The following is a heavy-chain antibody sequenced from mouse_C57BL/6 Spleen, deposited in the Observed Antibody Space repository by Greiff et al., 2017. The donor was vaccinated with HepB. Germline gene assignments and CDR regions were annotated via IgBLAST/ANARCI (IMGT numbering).Heavy chain of an antibody. D-gene: IGHD3-3*01. Sequence: EVMLVESEGGLVQPGSSMKLSCTASGFTFSDYYMAWVRQVPEKGLEWVANINYDGSSTYYLDSLKSRFIISRDNAKNILYLQMSSLKSEDTATYYCARDREFAYWGQGTLVTVSA. CDR3: ARDREFAY. CDR1: GFTFSDYY. V-gene: IGHV5-16*01. CDR2: INYDGSST. J-gene: IGHJ3*01.